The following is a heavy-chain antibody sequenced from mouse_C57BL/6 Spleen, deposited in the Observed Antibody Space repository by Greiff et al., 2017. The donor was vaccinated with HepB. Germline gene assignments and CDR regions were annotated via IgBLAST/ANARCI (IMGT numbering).Heavy chain of an antibody. D-gene: IGHD1-1*01. CDR3: ARPITTVVANYAMDY. V-gene: IGHV1-64*01. CDR2: IHPNSGST. CDR1: GYTFTSYW. J-gene: IGHJ4*01. Sequence: QVQLKQSGAELVKPGASVKLSCKASGYTFTSYWMHWVKQRPGQGLEWIGMIHPNSGSTNYNEKFKSKATLTVDKSSSTAYMQLSSLTSEDSAVYYCARPITTVVANYAMDYWGQGTSVTVSS.